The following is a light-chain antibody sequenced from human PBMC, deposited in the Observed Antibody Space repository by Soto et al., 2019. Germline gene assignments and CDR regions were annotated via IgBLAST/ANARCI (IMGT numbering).Light chain of an antibody. CDR1: QDISNY. V-gene: IGKV1-33*01. Sequence: DIQMTQSPSSLSASVGDRVTITCQASQDISNYLNWYQQKPGKAPKLLIYDASNLETGVPSRFSGSGSGTDVTFTISSLQPEDIATHYCQQYDNLPYTFGQGTKLEIK. CDR3: QQYDNLPYT. J-gene: IGKJ2*01. CDR2: DAS.